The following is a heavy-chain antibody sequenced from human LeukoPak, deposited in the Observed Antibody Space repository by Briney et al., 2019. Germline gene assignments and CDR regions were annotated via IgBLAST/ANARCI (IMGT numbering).Heavy chain of an antibody. CDR3: ARLSKGRYFDYIFDY. J-gene: IGHJ4*02. V-gene: IGHV4-39*01. D-gene: IGHD3-9*01. CDR2: TFYTGST. Sequence: SETLSLTCTVSGGSVSNSLNYWGWIRQPPGKGLEWIGNTFYTGSTYSNPTLKSRATMSVDTSKNQFSLKLSSVTAADTAVYYCARLSKGRYFDYIFDYWGQGTLLTVSS. CDR1: GGSVSNSLNY.